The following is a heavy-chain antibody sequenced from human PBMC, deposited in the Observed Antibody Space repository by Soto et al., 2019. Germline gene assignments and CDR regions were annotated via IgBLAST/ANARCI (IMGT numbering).Heavy chain of an antibody. J-gene: IGHJ4*02. CDR1: GGSISSSNYY. D-gene: IGHD2-15*01. CDR2: IYYGGRT. Sequence: QLQLQESGPGLVKPSETLSLTCTVSGGSISSSNYYWGWIRQPPGKRLEWIGTIYYGGRTYYNPSRKSRLTITAATSKTRSPLKLIAVTAADTAVEYCARRDSCPHYRYWSLVTLVTFSA. V-gene: IGHV4-39*01. CDR3: ARRDSCPHYRY.